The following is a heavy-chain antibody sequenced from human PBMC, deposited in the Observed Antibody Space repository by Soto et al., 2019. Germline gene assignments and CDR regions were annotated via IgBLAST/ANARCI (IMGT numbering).Heavy chain of an antibody. V-gene: IGHV1-2*02. Sequence: SVKGSCKASGYTFTGYCMRWVRQAPVQGLEWMGWINPNSGGTNYAQKFQGRVTMTRDTSISTAYMELSRLRSDDTAVYYCARDDSCIQLWHAFDYWGQGTLVTVYS. J-gene: IGHJ4*02. CDR1: GYTFTGYC. D-gene: IGHD5-18*01. CDR3: ARDDSCIQLWHAFDY. CDR2: INPNSGGT.